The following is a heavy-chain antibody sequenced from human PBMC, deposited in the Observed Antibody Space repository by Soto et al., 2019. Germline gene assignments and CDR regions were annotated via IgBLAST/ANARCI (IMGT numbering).Heavy chain of an antibody. CDR1: GGTFSSYA. CDR2: IIPIFGTA. J-gene: IGHJ6*02. D-gene: IGHD3-3*01. Sequence: SVKVSCRASGGTFSSYAISWVRQAPGQGLEWMGGIIPIFGTANYAQKFQGRVTITADESTSTAYMELSSLRSEDTAVYYCAREGPSTTIFGVVIIDPRVSGYGMDVWGQGTTVTVSS. V-gene: IGHV1-69*13. CDR3: AREGPSTTIFGVVIIDPRVSGYGMDV.